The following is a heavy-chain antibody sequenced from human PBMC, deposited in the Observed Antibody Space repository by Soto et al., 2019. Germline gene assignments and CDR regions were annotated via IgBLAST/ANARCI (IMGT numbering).Heavy chain of an antibody. J-gene: IGHJ5*02. D-gene: IGHD6-13*01. V-gene: IGHV6-1*01. CDR3: AGGISKYSSWYEPHTWFDA. CDR1: GDSVSSNSAA. CDR2: TYYRSRWYN. Sequence: SQTLSLTCAISGDSVSSNSAAWNWIRQSPSRGLEWLGRTYYRSRWYNDYAVSVKSRITVNPDTSKNQFSLHLNSVTPEDTAVYYCAGGISKYSSWYEPHTWFDAWGQGALVTVSS.